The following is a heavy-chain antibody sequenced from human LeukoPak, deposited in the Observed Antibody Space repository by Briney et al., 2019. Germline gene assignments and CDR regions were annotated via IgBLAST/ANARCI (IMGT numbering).Heavy chain of an antibody. CDR3: ARSVTYNWFDP. Sequence: ASVKVSCKTSGYVFINYYIHRVRLAPGQGLQWMGWINPKSGATNYAQSFQGRVALTTDTSISTAYMELSSLRPDDTAIYFCARSVTYNWFDPWGQGTRVTVSS. J-gene: IGHJ5*02. D-gene: IGHD2-21*02. CDR2: INPKSGAT. CDR1: GYVFINYY. V-gene: IGHV1-2*02.